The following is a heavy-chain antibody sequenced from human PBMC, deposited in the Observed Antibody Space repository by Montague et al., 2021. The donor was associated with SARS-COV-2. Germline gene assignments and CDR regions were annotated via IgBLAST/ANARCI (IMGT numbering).Heavy chain of an antibody. CDR2: VHYTGRT. CDR1: GGSISSYY. CDR3: ARAQNTCFIANCVNYFEV. V-gene: IGHV4-59*01. Sequence: SETLSLTCDVSGGSISSYYWSWILQSPGKGLEWIGYVHYTGRTKYNPSLKTRVTLSLDTPNNRFSLKLSSVTTADTAVYYCARAQNTCFIANCVNYFEVWGLGALVTVSS. J-gene: IGHJ4*02. D-gene: IGHD1-1*01.